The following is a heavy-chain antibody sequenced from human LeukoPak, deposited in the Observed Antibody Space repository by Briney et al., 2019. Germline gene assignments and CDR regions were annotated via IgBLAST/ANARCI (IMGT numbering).Heavy chain of an antibody. CDR1: GGSISSYY. CDR2: IYYSGST. J-gene: IGHJ5*02. CDR3: ARDYDSSGYYFDP. Sequence: SSETLSLTCTVSGGSISSYYWSWIRHPPGKGLEWVGYIYYSGSTNYNPSPKSRVTISVDTSKNQFSLKLSSVTAADTAVYYCARDYDSSGYYFDPWGQGTLVTVSS. D-gene: IGHD3-22*01. V-gene: IGHV4-59*01.